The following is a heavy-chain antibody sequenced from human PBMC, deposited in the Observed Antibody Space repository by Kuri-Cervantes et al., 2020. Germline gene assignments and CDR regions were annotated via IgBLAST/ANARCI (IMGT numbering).Heavy chain of an antibody. J-gene: IGHJ4*02. Sequence: SQTLSLTCAVSGYSISSGYYWGWIRQPPGKGLEWIGSIYHSGSTYYNPSLKSRVTISVDTSKNQFSLKLSSVTAADTAVYYCASMAEQSYYFDYWGQGTLVTVSS. CDR1: GYSISSGYY. V-gene: IGHV4-38-2*01. CDR3: ASMAEQSYYFDY. CDR2: IYHSGST. D-gene: IGHD1/OR15-1a*01.